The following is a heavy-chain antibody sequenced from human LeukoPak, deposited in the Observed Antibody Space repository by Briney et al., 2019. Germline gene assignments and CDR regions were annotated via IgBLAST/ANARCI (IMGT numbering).Heavy chain of an antibody. V-gene: IGHV3-30*02. Sequence: GGSLRLSCAASGFTFSSYGMHWIRQAPGKGREGVAFIRDDGRIIYNADSVKGRFTISRDNSKNTLYLQMNTLRADDTAVYYCAKDTPLCYFDYWGQGTLVTVSS. CDR3: AKDTPLCYFDY. CDR1: GFTFSSYG. D-gene: IGHD3-16*01. CDR2: IRDDGRII. J-gene: IGHJ4*02.